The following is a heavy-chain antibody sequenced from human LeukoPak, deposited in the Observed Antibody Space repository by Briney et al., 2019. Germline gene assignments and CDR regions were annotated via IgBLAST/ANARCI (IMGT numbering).Heavy chain of an antibody. CDR2: TYYRSEWYN. CDR3: AKETYYYGSGSYFHDAFDI. J-gene: IGHJ3*02. D-gene: IGHD3-10*01. CDR1: GDSVSSNSAA. V-gene: IGHV6-1*01. Sequence: PSQTLSLTCAISGDSVSSNSAAWNWIRQSPSRGLEWLGRTYYRSEWYNDYAVSVKSRITINPDTSKNQFSLQLNSVTPEDTAVYYCAKETYYYGSGSYFHDAFDIWGQGTMVTVSS.